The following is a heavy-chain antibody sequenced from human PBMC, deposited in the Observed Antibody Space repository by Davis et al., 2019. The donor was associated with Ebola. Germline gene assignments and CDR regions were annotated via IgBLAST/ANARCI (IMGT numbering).Heavy chain of an antibody. Sequence: GGSLRLSCAVYGGSFSGYYWSWIRQPPGKGLEWVGRIKSKTDGGTTDYAAPVKGRFTISRDDSKNTLYLQMNSLKTEDTAVYYCTIGSTSDYWGQGTLVTVSS. J-gene: IGHJ4*02. CDR2: IKSKTDGGTT. V-gene: IGHV3-15*01. CDR1: GGSFSGYY. CDR3: TIGSTSDY. D-gene: IGHD2-2*01.